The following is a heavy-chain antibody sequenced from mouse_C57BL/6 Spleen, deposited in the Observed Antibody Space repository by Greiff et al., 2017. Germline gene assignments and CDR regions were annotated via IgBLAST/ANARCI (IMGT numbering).Heavy chain of an antibody. CDR1: GYTFTSYG. CDR2: IYPRSGNT. Sequence: VQLQESGAELARPGASVKLSCKASGYTFTSYGISWVKQRTGQGLEWIGEIYPRSGNTYYNEKFKGKATLTADKSSSTAYMELRSRTSEDSAVYFWAREDYYGSSYAAMDYWGQGTSVTVSS. CDR3: AREDYYGSSYAAMDY. V-gene: IGHV1-81*01. D-gene: IGHD1-1*01. J-gene: IGHJ4*01.